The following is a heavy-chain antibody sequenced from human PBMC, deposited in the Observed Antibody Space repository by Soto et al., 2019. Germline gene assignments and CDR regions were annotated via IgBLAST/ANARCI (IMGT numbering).Heavy chain of an antibody. CDR3: ATHDGPAAAGLVLDF. Sequence: EVQLVESGGGLVQPGGSLRLSCEASGFTFSSRWMTWVRQGPGKGLEWVANIKQDENGKDYVDSVKGRFTISRDKAKNSLYLQMSSMRAEDTAVYYCATHDGPAAAGLVLDFCGQGTLVTVSS. J-gene: IGHJ4*02. D-gene: IGHD6-13*01. V-gene: IGHV3-7*02. CDR2: IKQDENGK. CDR1: GFTFSSRW.